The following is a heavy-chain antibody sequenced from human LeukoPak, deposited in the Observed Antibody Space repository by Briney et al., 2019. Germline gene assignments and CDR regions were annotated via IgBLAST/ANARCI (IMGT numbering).Heavy chain of an antibody. D-gene: IGHD3-9*01. CDR1: GGSFSGYY. CDR2: INHSGST. V-gene: IGHV4-34*01. CDR3: ASGDYDIGWFDP. J-gene: IGHJ5*02. Sequence: SETLSLTCAVYGGSFSGYYWSWIRQPPGKGLEWIGEINHSGSTNYNPSLKSRVTISVDTSKNQFSLKLSSVTAADTAVYYCASGDYDIGWFDPWGQGTLVTVSS.